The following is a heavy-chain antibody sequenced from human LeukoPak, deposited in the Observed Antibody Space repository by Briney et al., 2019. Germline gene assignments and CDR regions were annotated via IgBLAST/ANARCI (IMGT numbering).Heavy chain of an antibody. Sequence: SETLSLTCTVSGGSISSSSYYWGWIRQPPGKGLEWIGSIYYSGSTYYNPSLKSRVTISVDTSKNQFSLKLSSVTAADTAVYYCARGVDYYDSSGYYYRYYFDYWGQGTLVTVSS. CDR3: ARGVDYYDSSGYYYRYYFDY. CDR1: GGSISSSSYY. D-gene: IGHD3-22*01. CDR2: IYYSGST. V-gene: IGHV4-39*07. J-gene: IGHJ4*02.